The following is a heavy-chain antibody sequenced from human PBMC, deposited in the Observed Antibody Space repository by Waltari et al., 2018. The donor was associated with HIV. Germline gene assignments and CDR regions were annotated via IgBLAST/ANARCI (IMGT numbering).Heavy chain of an antibody. J-gene: IGHJ4*02. CDR3: AKDYYDSSGWGYFDY. CDR1: GGSISSSSYY. V-gene: IGHV4-39*01. Sequence: QLQLQESGPGLVKPSETLSLTCTVSGGSISSSSYYWGWIRPPPGKGLGWIGSIYYSGSTYYNPSLKSRVTISVDTSKNQFSLKLSSVTAADTAVYYCAKDYYDSSGWGYFDYWGQGTLVTVSS. CDR2: IYYSGST. D-gene: IGHD3-22*01.